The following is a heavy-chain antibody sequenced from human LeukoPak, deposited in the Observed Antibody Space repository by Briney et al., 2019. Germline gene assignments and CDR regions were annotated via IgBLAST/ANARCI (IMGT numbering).Heavy chain of an antibody. D-gene: IGHD6-6*01. CDR3: ARETSSRYFDF. CDR1: GYTFTSYG. Sequence: ASAKVSCKASGYTFTSYGISWVRQAPGQGLEWMGWISAYNGNTNYAQKLQGRVTMTTDTSTSTAYMELSSLRSEDTAVYYCARETSSRYFDFWGQGTLLTVSS. V-gene: IGHV1-18*01. CDR2: ISAYNGNT. J-gene: IGHJ4*02.